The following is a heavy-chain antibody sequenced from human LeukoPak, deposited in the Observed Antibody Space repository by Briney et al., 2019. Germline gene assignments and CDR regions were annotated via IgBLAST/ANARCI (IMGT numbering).Heavy chain of an antibody. V-gene: IGHV1-69*05. D-gene: IGHD3-22*01. CDR3: ARGRYDSSGYYSENYYFDY. CDR1: GGTFSSYA. J-gene: IGHJ4*02. CDR2: IIPIFGTA. Sequence: SVKVSCKASGGTFSSYAISWVRQAPGQGLEWMGGIIPIFGTANYAQKFQGRVTITTDESTSTAYMELSSLRAEDTAVYYCARGRYDSSGYYSENYYFDYWGQGTLVTVSS.